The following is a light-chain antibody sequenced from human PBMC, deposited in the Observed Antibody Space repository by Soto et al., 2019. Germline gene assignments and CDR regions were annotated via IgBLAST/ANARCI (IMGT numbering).Light chain of an antibody. CDR2: DAS. CDR1: QSVSSY. V-gene: IGKV3-11*01. Sequence: EIVLTQSPATLSLSPGERATLSCRASQSVSSYLAWYQQKPGQAPRLLIYDASNRATGIPARFSGSGSGTGFPLTIRSLEPEDFAVYYCQQRSNWPPTFGQGTKVEIK. CDR3: QQRSNWPPT. J-gene: IGKJ1*01.